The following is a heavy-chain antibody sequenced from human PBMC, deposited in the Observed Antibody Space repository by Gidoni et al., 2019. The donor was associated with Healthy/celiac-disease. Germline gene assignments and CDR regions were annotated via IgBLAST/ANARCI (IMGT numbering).Heavy chain of an antibody. J-gene: IGHJ3*02. CDR3: AKDRSYYGSGSFHAAFDI. V-gene: IGHV3-23*01. Sequence: GRFTISRDNSKNTLYLQMNSLRAEDTAVYYCAKDRSYYGSGSFHAAFDIWGQGTMVTVSS. D-gene: IGHD3-10*01.